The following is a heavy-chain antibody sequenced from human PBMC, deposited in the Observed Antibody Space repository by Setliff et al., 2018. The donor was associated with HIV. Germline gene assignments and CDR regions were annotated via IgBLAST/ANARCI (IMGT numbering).Heavy chain of an antibody. CDR2: IYHSGST. V-gene: IGHV4-38-2*02. D-gene: IGHD6-6*01. J-gene: IGHJ4*02. CDR3: ARVGAMAARPFDY. Sequence: LSLTCTVSGYSISSGYYWGWIRQPPGKGLEWIGSIYHSGSTYYNPSLKSRVTISVDTSKNQFSLKLSSVTAADTAVYYCARVGAMAARPFDYWGQGTLVTVS. CDR1: GYSISSGYY.